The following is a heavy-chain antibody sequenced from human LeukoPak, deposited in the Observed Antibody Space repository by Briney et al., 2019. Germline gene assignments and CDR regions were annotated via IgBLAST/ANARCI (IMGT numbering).Heavy chain of an antibody. CDR3: VKYGADV. Sequence: GGSLRLSCAASGFTFSSYAIHWVRQAPGKGLEWVAVISYDGSNKYYADSVKGRFAISRDNSKNTLYLQMNSLRAEDTAVYYCVKYGADVWGQGTTVTVSS. CDR2: ISYDGSNK. D-gene: IGHD3-10*01. CDR1: GFTFSSYA. V-gene: IGHV3-30-3*02. J-gene: IGHJ6*02.